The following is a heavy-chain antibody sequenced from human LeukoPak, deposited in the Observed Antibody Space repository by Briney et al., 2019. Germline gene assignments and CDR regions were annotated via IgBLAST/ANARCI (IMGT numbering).Heavy chain of an antibody. D-gene: IGHD3-16*01. CDR3: ARLWPLDY. V-gene: IGHV3-48*04. Sequence: GGSLRLSCAASGFTFSSYSMNWVRQAPGKGLEWVSYISSSSSTIYYADSVKGRFTISRDNAKNSLYLQMNSLRAEDTAVYYCARLWPLDYWGQGTLVTVSS. CDR2: ISSSSSTI. CDR1: GFTFSSYS. J-gene: IGHJ4*02.